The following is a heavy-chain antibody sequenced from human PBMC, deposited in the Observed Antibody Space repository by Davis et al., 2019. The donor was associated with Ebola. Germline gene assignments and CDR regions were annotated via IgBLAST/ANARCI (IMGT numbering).Heavy chain of an antibody. J-gene: IGHJ4*02. D-gene: IGHD3-22*01. Sequence: SVKVSCKASGGTFSSYAISWVRQAPGQGLEWMGRIIPILGIANYAQKFQGRVTITADESTSTAYMELSSLRSEDTAVYYCARVGYYYDSSGYYGWGQGTLVTVSS. V-gene: IGHV1-69*04. CDR2: IIPILGIA. CDR3: ARVGYYYDSSGYYG. CDR1: GGTFSSYA.